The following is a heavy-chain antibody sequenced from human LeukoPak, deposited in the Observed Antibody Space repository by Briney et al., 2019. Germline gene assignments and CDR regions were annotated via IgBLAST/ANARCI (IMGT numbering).Heavy chain of an antibody. CDR3: ARDFDREGTYYYMDV. CDR1: GYTFTRYG. D-gene: IGHD3-9*01. J-gene: IGHJ6*03. V-gene: IGHV1-18*01. CDR2: ISTYNGNT. Sequence: ASVKVSCKASGYTFTRYGISWVRQAPGQGLEWMGWISTYNGNTNYAPELQGRVTMITDTSTSTAYMELGSLKSDDTAVYYCARDFDREGTYYYMDVWGKGTTVTVSS.